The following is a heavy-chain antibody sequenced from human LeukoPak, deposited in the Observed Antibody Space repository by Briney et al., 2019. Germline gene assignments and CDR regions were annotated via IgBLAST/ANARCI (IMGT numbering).Heavy chain of an antibody. J-gene: IGHJ6*02. CDR3: ARDSSRGYYYGMDV. D-gene: IGHD2-15*01. CDR2: IYSGDGT. Sequence: PGGSLRLSCAASEFIVSGKFMNWVRQAPGKGLEWVSVIYSGDGTYYGDSVKGRFTISRDNSKNTLYLQMNSLRADDTAVYYCARDSSRGYYYGMDVWGQGTTVTVSS. CDR1: EFIVSGKF. V-gene: IGHV3-66*02.